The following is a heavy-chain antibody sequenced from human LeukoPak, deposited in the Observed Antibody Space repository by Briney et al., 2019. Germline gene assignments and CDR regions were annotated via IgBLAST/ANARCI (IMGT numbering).Heavy chain of an antibody. D-gene: IGHD5-18*01. J-gene: IGHJ3*02. CDR2: IYTSGST. V-gene: IGHV4-61*02. CDR3: ARTYGYSYHHDAFDI. Sequence: PSQTLSLTRTVSGGSISSGSYYWSWIRQPAGKGLEWIGRIYTSGSTNYNPSLKSRVTISVDTSKNQFSLKLSSVTAADTAVYYCARTYGYSYHHDAFDIWGQGTMVTVSS. CDR1: GGSISSGSYY.